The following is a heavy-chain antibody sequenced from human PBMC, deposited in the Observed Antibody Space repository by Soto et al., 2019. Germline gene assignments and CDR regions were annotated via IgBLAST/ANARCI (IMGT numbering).Heavy chain of an antibody. CDR1: GFTFSDFA. CDR2: IYGGGNGP. CDR3: AKMEGMDPWAYSFDY. D-gene: IGHD2-2*03. V-gene: IGHV3-23*03. J-gene: IGHJ4*02. Sequence: EVQVLESEGGLVQPGGSLRLSCAATGFTFSDFAMIWVRQAPGKGLEWVSRIYGGGNGPHYADSVKGRVTISRDNSKNTLYLQMNSLRAEDTAVYYCAKMEGMDPWAYSFDYWGQGTLVTVSS.